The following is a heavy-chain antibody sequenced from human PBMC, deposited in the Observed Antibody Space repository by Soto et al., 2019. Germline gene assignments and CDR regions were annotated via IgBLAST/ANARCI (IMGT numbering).Heavy chain of an antibody. CDR2: INHSGST. J-gene: IGHJ4*02. CDR1: GGSFSGYY. CDR3: ASAHLLSTVKYYFDY. D-gene: IGHD4-17*01. Sequence: QVQLQQWGAGLLKPSETLSLTCAVYGGSFSGYYWSWIRQPPGKRLEWIGEINHSGSTNYNPSLKSRVTISVDTSMNQFSLKLSSVTAADTAVYYCASAHLLSTVKYYFDYWGQGTLVTVSS. V-gene: IGHV4-34*01.